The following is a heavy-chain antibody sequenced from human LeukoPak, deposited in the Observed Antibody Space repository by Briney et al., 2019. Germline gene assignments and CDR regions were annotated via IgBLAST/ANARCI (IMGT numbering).Heavy chain of an antibody. CDR1: GGSISSGGYY. Sequence: SETLSLTCTVSGGSISSGGYYWSWIRQHPGKGLEWIGYIYYSGSTYYNPSLKSRVTISVDTSKNQFSLKLSSVTAADTAVYYCARDILRNYVSWFDPWGKGTTVTVSS. J-gene: IGHJ6*04. D-gene: IGHD4-11*01. CDR3: ARDILRNYVSWFDP. CDR2: IYYSGST. V-gene: IGHV4-31*03.